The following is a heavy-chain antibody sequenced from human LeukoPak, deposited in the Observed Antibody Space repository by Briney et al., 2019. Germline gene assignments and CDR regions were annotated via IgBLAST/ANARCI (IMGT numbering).Heavy chain of an antibody. CDR2: VYTSGST. CDR3: ARGDYGCNSRCAFEI. V-gene: IGHV4-4*07. J-gene: IGHJ3*02. CDR1: GVSMSSYY. Sequence: SETLPLTCTVAGVSMSSYYWCLIRQPAGEGLGWIGFVYTSGSTNYNPSLKSRVTMSIDTSKNQFSLKLSSVTAADTAVYYCARGDYGCNSRCAFEIWGQGTMVTVSS. D-gene: IGHD4-23*01.